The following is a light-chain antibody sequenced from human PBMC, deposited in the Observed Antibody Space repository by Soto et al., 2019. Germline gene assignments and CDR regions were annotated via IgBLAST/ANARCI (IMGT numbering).Light chain of an antibody. CDR3: QQYDTYST. Sequence: DIHMTQSPSTLSASVGDRVTITCQASQSVDSFAWYQQKAGRAPKLLIYDVSSLESGVPSRFSGSLSGTEFTLTISSLQPDDFATYYCQQYDTYSTFGPGTRVDI. CDR1: QSVDS. CDR2: DVS. J-gene: IGKJ3*01. V-gene: IGKV1-5*01.